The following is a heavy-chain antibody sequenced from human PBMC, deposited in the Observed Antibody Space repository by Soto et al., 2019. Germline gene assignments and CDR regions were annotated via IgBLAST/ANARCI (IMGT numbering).Heavy chain of an antibody. CDR2: IIPILGIA. D-gene: IGHD3-22*01. CDR3: ARDTDTYYYDSSGYKYEP. V-gene: IGHV1-69*04. J-gene: IGHJ5*02. Sequence: GASVKVSCKASGGTFSSYTISWVRQAPGRGLEWMGRIIPILGIANYAQKFQGRVTITADKSTSTAYMELSSLRSEDTAVYYCARDTDTYYYDSSGYKYEPWGPGNLVTVSS. CDR1: GGTFSSYT.